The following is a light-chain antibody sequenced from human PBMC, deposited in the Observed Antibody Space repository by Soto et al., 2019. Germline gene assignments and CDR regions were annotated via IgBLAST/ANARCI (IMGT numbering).Light chain of an antibody. Sequence: QSALTQPPSASGSPGQSVTISCTGTSSDVGGYNYVSWYQQHPGKAPKLMIYEVSKRPSGVPDRFSGSKSGNTASLTVSGLQAEDEADYYCHSYDRRLSGSVFGGGTKVTVL. CDR3: HSYDRRLSGSV. CDR1: SSDVGGYNY. CDR2: EVS. V-gene: IGLV2-8*01. J-gene: IGLJ2*01.